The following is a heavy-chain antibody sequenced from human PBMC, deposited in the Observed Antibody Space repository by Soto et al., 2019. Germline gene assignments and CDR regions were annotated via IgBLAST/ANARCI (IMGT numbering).Heavy chain of an antibody. J-gene: IGHJ4*02. CDR2: IYYTGST. Sequence: PSETLSLTCTVSGGSISSYYWSWIRQPPGKGLEWIGYIYYTGSTNFNPSLTARVSISLDTSKNHFSLKLSSVTAADTAVYYCARNYGDFWSGYYFDFWGQGTLVTVSS. V-gene: IGHV4-59*01. D-gene: IGHD3-3*01. CDR3: ARNYGDFWSGYYFDF. CDR1: GGSISSYY.